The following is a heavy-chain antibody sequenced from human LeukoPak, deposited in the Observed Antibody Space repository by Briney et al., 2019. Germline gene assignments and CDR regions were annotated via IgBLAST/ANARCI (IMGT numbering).Heavy chain of an antibody. Sequence: GSLRLSCAASGFTFSNAWMSWFRQAPGRGLEWVGFIRSKGYGGTAEYAASVKGRFTISRDDSNSIAYLQMDSLKTEDTAVYYCTREIRYFDWFQADYWGQGTLVTVSS. D-gene: IGHD3-9*01. J-gene: IGHJ4*02. CDR2: IRSKGYGGTA. CDR3: TREIRYFDWFQADY. CDR1: GFTFSNAW. V-gene: IGHV3-49*03.